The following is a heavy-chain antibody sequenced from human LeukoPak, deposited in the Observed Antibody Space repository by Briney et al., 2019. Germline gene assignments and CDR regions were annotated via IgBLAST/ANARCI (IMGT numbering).Heavy chain of an antibody. J-gene: IGHJ3*02. CDR3: ARGSIAVAGRGAFDI. Sequence: GSLRLSCAASGFTVSSNYMSWVRQPPGKGLEWIGYIYYSGSTYYNPSLKSRVTISVDTSKNQFSLKLSSVTAADTAVYYCARGSIAVAGRGAFDIWGQGTMVTASS. CDR1: GFTVSSNY. CDR2: IYYSGST. V-gene: IGHV4-59*02. D-gene: IGHD6-19*01.